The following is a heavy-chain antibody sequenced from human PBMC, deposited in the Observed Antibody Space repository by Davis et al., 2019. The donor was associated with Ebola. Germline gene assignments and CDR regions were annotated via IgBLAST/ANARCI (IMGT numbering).Heavy chain of an antibody. CDR3: ARARDSSSWKGYYYYGMDV. J-gene: IGHJ6*02. CDR1: GGSISSSNW. V-gene: IGHV4-4*02. CDR2: IYHSGST. D-gene: IGHD6-13*01. Sequence: MPGGSLRLSCAVSGGSISSSNWWSWVRQPPGKGLEWIGEIYHSGSTNYNPSLKSRVTISVDTSKNQFSLKLSSVTAADTAVYYCARARDSSSWKGYYYYGMDVWGQGTTVTVSS.